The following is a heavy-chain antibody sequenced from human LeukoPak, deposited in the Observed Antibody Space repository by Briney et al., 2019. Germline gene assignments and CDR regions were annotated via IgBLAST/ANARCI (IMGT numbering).Heavy chain of an antibody. Sequence: SETLSLTCTVSGGSISSYYWSWIRQPAGKGLEWIGRIYTSGSTSYNPSLKSRVTISVDKSKNQFSLKLSSVTAADTAVYYCARDLGYYDSSGYYSVRYFDYWGQGTLVTVSS. CDR2: IYTSGST. CDR1: GGSISSYY. D-gene: IGHD3-22*01. CDR3: ARDLGYYDSSGYYSVRYFDY. J-gene: IGHJ4*02. V-gene: IGHV4-4*07.